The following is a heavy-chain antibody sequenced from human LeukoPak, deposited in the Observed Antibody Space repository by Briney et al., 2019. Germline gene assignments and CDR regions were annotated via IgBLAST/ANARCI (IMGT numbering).Heavy chain of an antibody. CDR2: INSDGSST. V-gene: IGHV3-74*01. J-gene: IGHJ3*02. Sequence: GGSLRLSCAASGFTFSSYWMHWVRQAPGKGLVWVSRINSDGSSTSYVDSVKGRFTISRDNAKNTLYLQMNSLRAEDTAVYYCARHGGYCGGDCHDAFDIWGQGTMVTVSS. CDR1: GFTFSSYW. CDR3: ARHGGYCGGDCHDAFDI. D-gene: IGHD2-21*02.